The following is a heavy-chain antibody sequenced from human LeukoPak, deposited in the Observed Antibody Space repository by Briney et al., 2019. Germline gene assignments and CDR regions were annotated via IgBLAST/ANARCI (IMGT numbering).Heavy chain of an antibody. CDR2: ISAYNGNT. CDR1: GYTFTSYV. D-gene: IGHD3-16*01. V-gene: IGHV1-18*01. Sequence: GASVTVSRKASGYTFTSYVISWVRQAPGQGLEWMGWISAYNGNTNYAQKLQGRVTMTTDTSTSTAYMELRSLRSDDTAVYYCARVYAAVDWFDPWGQGTLVTVSS. J-gene: IGHJ5*02. CDR3: ARVYAAVDWFDP.